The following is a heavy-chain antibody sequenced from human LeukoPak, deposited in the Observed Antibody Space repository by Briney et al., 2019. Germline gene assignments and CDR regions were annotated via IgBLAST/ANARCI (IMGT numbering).Heavy chain of an antibody. CDR2: IIPILGIA. CDR3: ASSAMTTVAQFDY. V-gene: IGHV1-69*04. Sequence: ASVKVSCKASGGTFSSYAISWVRQAPGQGLEWMGRIIPILGIANYAQKFQGRVTITADKSTSTAYMELSSLRSEDTAVYYCASSAMTTVAQFDYWGQGTLVTVSS. J-gene: IGHJ4*02. CDR1: GGTFSSYA. D-gene: IGHD4-17*01.